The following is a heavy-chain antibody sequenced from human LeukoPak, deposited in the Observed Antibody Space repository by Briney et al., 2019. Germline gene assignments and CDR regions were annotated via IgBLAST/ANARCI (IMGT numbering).Heavy chain of an antibody. J-gene: IGHJ4*02. V-gene: IGHV3-30*02. D-gene: IGHD3-3*01. Sequence: GGSLRLSCAASGFTFSSYGLHWVRQAPGKGLEWVAFIRYDGSNKYYADSVKGRFSISRDNSKNTLYLQMNSLRAEDTAVYYCAKAAFYDFWSGSDDLDYWGQGTLVTVSS. CDR3: AKAAFYDFWSGSDDLDY. CDR1: GFTFSSYG. CDR2: IRYDGSNK.